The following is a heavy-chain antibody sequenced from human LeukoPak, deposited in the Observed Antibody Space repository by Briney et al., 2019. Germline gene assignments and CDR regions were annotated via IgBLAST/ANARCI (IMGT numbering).Heavy chain of an antibody. CDR3: AKWGPGSPQSGKYFFDY. CDR2: ISGSAAAT. J-gene: IGHJ4*02. V-gene: IGHV3-23*01. CDR1: GFTFSAYG. D-gene: IGHD3-10*01. Sequence: HPGGSLRLSCAASGFTFSAYGMTWVRQAPGKGLEWVSAISGSAAATFYADSVKGRFTISRDNSRSTLYLQMNSLRAEDTAVYYCAKWGPGSPQSGKYFFDYWGQGTLVTVSS.